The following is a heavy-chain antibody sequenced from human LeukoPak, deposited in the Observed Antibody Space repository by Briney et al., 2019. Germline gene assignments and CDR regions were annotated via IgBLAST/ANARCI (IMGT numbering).Heavy chain of an antibody. V-gene: IGHV4-59*01. D-gene: IGHD5-12*01. CDR3: ARAGGYSGYDLILDY. CDR2: IYYSGST. CDR1: GGTISSYY. J-gene: IGHJ4*02. Sequence: SETLSLTCTVSGGTISSYYWSWLRQPPGKGLEWIGYIYYSGSTNYNPSLKSRVTISVDTSKNQFSLKLSSVTAADTAVYYCARAGGYSGYDLILDYWGQGTLVTVSS.